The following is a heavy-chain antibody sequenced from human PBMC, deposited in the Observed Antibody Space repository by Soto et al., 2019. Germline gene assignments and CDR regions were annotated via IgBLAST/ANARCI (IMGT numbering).Heavy chain of an antibody. CDR1: GYSFTSYW. V-gene: IGHV5-10-1*01. CDR3: ARHNRYSSTWFEGWFDP. Sequence: HGDSLKISCKGSGYSFTSYWISWVRQMPGKGLEWMGRIDPSDSYTNYSPSFQGHVTISADKSISTAYLQWSSLKASDTAMYYCARHNRYSSTWFEGWFDPWGQGTLVTVSS. J-gene: IGHJ5*02. CDR2: IDPSDSYT. D-gene: IGHD6-13*01.